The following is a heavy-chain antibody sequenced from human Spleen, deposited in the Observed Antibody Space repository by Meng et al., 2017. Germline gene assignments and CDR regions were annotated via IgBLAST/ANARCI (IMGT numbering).Heavy chain of an antibody. CDR1: GGSFSVYY. J-gene: IGHJ4*02. V-gene: IGHV4-34*01. D-gene: IGHD4-11*01. CDR2: INHSGST. CDR3: ARGPTTMAHDFDY. Sequence: QVQLQQAGAGLLKPSDTLSLTCVFSGGSFSVYYLGWLRQPPGKGLEWIGEINHSGSTNSNPSLESRATISVDTSQTNLSLKLSSVTAADSAVYYCARGPTTMAHDFDYWGQGTLVTVSS.